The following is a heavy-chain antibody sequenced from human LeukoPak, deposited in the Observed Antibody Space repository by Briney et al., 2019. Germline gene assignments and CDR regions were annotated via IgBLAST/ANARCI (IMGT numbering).Heavy chain of an antibody. CDR2: ISSSSSYI. CDR1: GFTFSSYS. Sequence: SGGSLRLSCAASGFTFSSYSMNWVHQAPGKGLEWVSSISSSSSYIYYADSVKGRFTISRDNAKNSLYLQMNSLRAEDTAVYYCARGGIAVAGTQNYFDYWGQGTLVTVSS. J-gene: IGHJ4*02. D-gene: IGHD6-19*01. V-gene: IGHV3-21*01. CDR3: ARGGIAVAGTQNYFDY.